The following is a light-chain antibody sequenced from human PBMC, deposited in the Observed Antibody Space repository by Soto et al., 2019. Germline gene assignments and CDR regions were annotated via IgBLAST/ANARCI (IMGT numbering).Light chain of an antibody. CDR3: GSYAGGTSVV. V-gene: IGLV2-23*01. Sequence: QSALTQPASVSGSPGQSITLSCTGSSSDVGRYNLVSWYQQHPGKAPKLLIYEDIERPPGVSNRFSCSKSGNTASLTISGLQTEDEADDYGGSYAGGTSVVFGGGTKVTAL. CDR1: SSDVGRYNL. J-gene: IGLJ2*01. CDR2: EDI.